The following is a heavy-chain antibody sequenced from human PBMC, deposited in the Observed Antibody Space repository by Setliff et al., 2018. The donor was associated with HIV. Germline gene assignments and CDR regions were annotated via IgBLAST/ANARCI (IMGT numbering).Heavy chain of an antibody. V-gene: IGHV4-4*07. CDR2: IYTGGRT. CDR3: ARDRMPMASWVPDK. D-gene: IGHD2-2*01. CDR1: DDSISSNY. J-gene: IGHJ4*02. Sequence: PSETLSLTCTVSDDSISSNYWSWIRQSAGKGLEWVGRIYTGGRTNYNPSLTGRVTMSVDTSKNQFSLNLSSVTAADTAVYYCARDRMPMASWVPDKWGQGTLVTVSS.